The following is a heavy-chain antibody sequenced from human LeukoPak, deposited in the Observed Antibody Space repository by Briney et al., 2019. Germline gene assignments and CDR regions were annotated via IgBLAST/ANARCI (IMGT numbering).Heavy chain of an antibody. Sequence: RGSLRLSCAASGFTFSTYAMSWVRQAPGKGLEWVSGIRGSGVSTYYADSVKGRFTISRDNSKNTLYLQMNSLRAEDTAVYYCAKGGSSGSSSDNWGQGTLVTVSS. CDR2: IRGSGVST. D-gene: IGHD3-22*01. CDR3: AKGGSSGSSSDN. V-gene: IGHV3-23*01. J-gene: IGHJ4*02. CDR1: GFTFSTYA.